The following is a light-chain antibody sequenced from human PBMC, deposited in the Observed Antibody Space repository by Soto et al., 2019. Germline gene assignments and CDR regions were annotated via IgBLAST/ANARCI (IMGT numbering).Light chain of an antibody. V-gene: IGKV3-20*01. Sequence: DIVLSQSPGTLSLSPGERPTHPCRASQSVSSSNLAWYQQKPAQAPRLLIYAASRRAPGIPERFSGSGSGTDFTLTISRLEPEDFAVYYCQQYGSPITFGQGTRLEIK. CDR2: AAS. J-gene: IGKJ5*01. CDR3: QQYGSPIT. CDR1: QSVSSSN.